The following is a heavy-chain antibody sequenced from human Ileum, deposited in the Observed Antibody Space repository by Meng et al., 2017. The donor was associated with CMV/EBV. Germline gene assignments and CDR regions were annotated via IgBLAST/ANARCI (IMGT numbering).Heavy chain of an antibody. Sequence: GESLKISCAAPGFTFSSYAMHWVRQAPGKGLEWVAVISYDGSNKYYADSVKGRFTISRDNSKNTLYLQMNSLRAEDTAVYYCAELLGWFDPWGQGTLVTVSS. CDR3: AELLGWFDP. CDR2: ISYDGSNK. V-gene: IGHV3-30*04. J-gene: IGHJ5*02. CDR1: GFTFSSYA. D-gene: IGHD1-26*01.